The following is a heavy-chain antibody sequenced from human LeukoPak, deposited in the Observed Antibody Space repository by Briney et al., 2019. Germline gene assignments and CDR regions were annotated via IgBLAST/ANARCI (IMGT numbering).Heavy chain of an antibody. V-gene: IGHV3-20*04. CDR1: GFTFDDYG. J-gene: IGHJ4*02. CDR2: INWNGGST. CDR3: ARDNWNQTFDY. Sequence: GGSLRLPCAASGFTFDDYGMSWVRQAPGKGLEWVSGINWNGGSTGYADSVKGRFTISRDNAKNSLYLQMNSLRAEDTALYYCARDNWNQTFDYWGQGTLVTVSS. D-gene: IGHD1-20*01.